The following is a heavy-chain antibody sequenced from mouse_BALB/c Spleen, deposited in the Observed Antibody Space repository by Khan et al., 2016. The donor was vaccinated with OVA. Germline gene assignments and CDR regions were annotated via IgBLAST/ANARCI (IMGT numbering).Heavy chain of an antibody. V-gene: IGHV3-2*02. CDR2: ISYSGRP. CDR3: ARGKYYGYYGDY. CDR1: GYSITNNYA. J-gene: IGHJ2*01. D-gene: IGHD1-1*01. Sequence: EVKLQESGPGLVKPSQSLSLTCTVTGYSITNNYAWNWIRQFPGNKLEWMGNISYSGRPNYNPSLKSPISLTRDTSKNQFFLQLNSGTTEDTATYYCARGKYYGYYGDYWGQGTTLTVSS.